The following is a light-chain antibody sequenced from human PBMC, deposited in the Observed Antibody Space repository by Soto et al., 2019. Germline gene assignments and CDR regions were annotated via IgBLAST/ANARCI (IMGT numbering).Light chain of an antibody. CDR3: CSYAGSSTFS. J-gene: IGLJ2*01. Sequence: QSALTQPASVSGSPGQSITISCTGTSSDVGSYNLVSWYQQHAGEAPKLMIYEGSKRPSGVSNRFSGSRSGNTASLTISGLQAEDEADYYCCSYAGSSTFSFGGGTKVTVL. CDR2: EGS. V-gene: IGLV2-23*03. CDR1: SSDVGSYNL.